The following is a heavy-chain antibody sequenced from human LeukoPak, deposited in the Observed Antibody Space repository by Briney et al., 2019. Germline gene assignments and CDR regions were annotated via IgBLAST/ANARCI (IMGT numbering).Heavy chain of an antibody. Sequence: GGSLRLSCAASGFTFSSYWMSWVRQAPGKGLEWVAIIKEHRSEKYYVDSVKGRFTISRDNAENSLYLQMNSLRAEDTAVYYCAKDLMGATENDYWGQGTLVTVSS. J-gene: IGHJ4*02. V-gene: IGHV3-7*01. D-gene: IGHD1-26*01. CDR2: IKEHRSEK. CDR3: AKDLMGATENDY. CDR1: GFTFSSYW.